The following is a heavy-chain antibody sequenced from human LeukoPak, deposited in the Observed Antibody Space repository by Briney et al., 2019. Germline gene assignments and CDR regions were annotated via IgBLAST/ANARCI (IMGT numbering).Heavy chain of an antibody. CDR3: AKEKDFWSGTPVDY. V-gene: IGHV3-23*01. Sequence: GGSLRLSCAASGFTFITCAMSWVRQAPGKGLEWVSDISGSGGSTYYADSVKGRFTISRDNSKNTLYLQTNSLRAEDTAVYYCAKEKDFWSGTPVDYWGQGTLVTVSS. CDR1: GFTFITCA. D-gene: IGHD3-3*01. J-gene: IGHJ4*02. CDR2: ISGSGGST.